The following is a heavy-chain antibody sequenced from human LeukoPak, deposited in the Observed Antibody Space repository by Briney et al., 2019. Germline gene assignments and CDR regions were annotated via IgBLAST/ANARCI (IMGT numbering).Heavy chain of an antibody. CDR1: GGSVSSTNW. CDR3: AREGGFYRPLDY. Sequence: SVTLSLTCGVSGGSVSSTNWWTWIRPPPGKGLEWIGEVHLDGRTNFNPSLKSRLTMSVDLSENHVSLKLTSVTAADTAVYYCAREGGFYRPLDYSGQGTLVTLPS. J-gene: IGHJ4*02. D-gene: IGHD6-25*01. CDR2: VHLDGRT. V-gene: IGHV4-4*02.